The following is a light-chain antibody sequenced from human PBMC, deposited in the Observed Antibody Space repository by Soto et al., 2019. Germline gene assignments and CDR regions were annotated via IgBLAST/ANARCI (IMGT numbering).Light chain of an antibody. Sequence: EVVLTQCPATLSLSPGDRAALSCTASQSVHNFLAWYQQRPGQAPRLLIYGASNRAAGIPDRFSSSGSGTDFTLTINSLEPEDFAVYYCQRRSNWPPITVGQGTRLDIK. J-gene: IGKJ5*01. CDR1: QSVHNF. V-gene: IGKV3-11*01. CDR2: GAS. CDR3: QRRSNWPPIT.